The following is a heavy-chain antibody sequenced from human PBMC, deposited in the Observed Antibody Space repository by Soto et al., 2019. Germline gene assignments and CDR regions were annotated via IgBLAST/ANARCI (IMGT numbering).Heavy chain of an antibody. CDR1: GFTFSSYA. Sequence: GGSLRLSCAASGFTFSSYAMSWVRQAPGKGLEWVSAISGSGGSTYYADSVKGRFTISRDNSKNTLYLQMNSLRAEDTAVYYCAKGRYSSGWYGDSDYFDYWGQGTLVTVSS. CDR2: ISGSGGST. CDR3: AKGRYSSGWYGDSDYFDY. D-gene: IGHD6-19*01. V-gene: IGHV3-23*01. J-gene: IGHJ4*02.